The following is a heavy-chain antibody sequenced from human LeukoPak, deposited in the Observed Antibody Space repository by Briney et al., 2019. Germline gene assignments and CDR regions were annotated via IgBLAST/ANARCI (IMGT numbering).Heavy chain of an antibody. D-gene: IGHD6-19*01. CDR2: IFYSGST. CDR1: GGSISTSSYY. CDR3: AKLDQWLPFKIFDY. V-gene: IGHV4-39*07. Sequence: SETLSLTCTVSGGSISTSSYYWGWVRQPPGKGLEWIGNIFYSGSTYYSPSLKSRVTISLDTSRNQFFLKLNSVTAADTAVYYCAKLDQWLPFKIFDYWGQGTLVTVSS. J-gene: IGHJ4*02.